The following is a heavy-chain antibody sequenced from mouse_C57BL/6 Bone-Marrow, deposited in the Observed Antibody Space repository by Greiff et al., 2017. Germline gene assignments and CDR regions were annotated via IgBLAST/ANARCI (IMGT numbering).Heavy chain of an antibody. CDR1: GFTFSDYG. CDR2: ISSGSSTI. J-gene: IGHJ2*01. CDR3: ARGPLYYGSSPGYFDY. V-gene: IGHV5-17*01. Sequence: EVQGVESGGGLVKPGGSLKLSCAASGFTFSDYGMHWVRQAPEKGLEWVAYISSGSSTIYYADTVKGRFTISRDNAKNTLLLQMTSLRSEDTAMYYCARGPLYYGSSPGYFDYWGQGTTLTVSS. D-gene: IGHD1-1*01.